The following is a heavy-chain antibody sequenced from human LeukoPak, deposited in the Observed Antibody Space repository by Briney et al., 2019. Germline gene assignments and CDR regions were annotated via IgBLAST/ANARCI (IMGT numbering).Heavy chain of an antibody. J-gene: IGHJ4*02. CDR3: TRSAGYSSGWYHDY. Sequence: GGSLSLSCTASGFTFGDYAMSWVRQAPGKGLEWVGFIRSKAYGGTTEYAASVKGRFTISRDDSKSIAYLRMNSLKTEDTAVYYCTRSAGYSSGWYHDYWGQGTLVTVSS. CDR1: GFTFGDYA. D-gene: IGHD6-19*01. V-gene: IGHV3-49*04. CDR2: IRSKAYGGTT.